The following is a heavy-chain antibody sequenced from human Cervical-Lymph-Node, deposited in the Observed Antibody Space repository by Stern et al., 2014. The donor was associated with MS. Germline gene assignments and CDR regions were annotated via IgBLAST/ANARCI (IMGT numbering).Heavy chain of an antibody. J-gene: IGHJ6*02. V-gene: IGHV3-33*01. D-gene: IGHD6-19*01. Sequence: QVQLVESGGGVVKPGRSLRLSCAASGFTFSSCGLYWVRQAPGKGLEWVAVIWHDGSNKNYADSVKGRFTITRDHSKNTLYLQMNSLRAEDTAVYYCARDLRLADYFYGMDFWGQGTTVTVSS. CDR1: GFTFSSCG. CDR2: IWHDGSNK. CDR3: ARDLRLADYFYGMDF.